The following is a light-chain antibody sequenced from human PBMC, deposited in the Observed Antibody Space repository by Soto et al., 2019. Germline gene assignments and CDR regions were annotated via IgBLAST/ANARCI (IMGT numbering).Light chain of an antibody. CDR2: EVS. J-gene: IGLJ2*01. V-gene: IGLV2-14*01. CDR1: SSDVGGYNH. CDR3: SSYTGTSTLVV. Sequence: QSVLTQPASVSGSPGQSITISCSGSSSDVGGYNHVSWYQQHPGKAPKVMIYEVSHRPSGVSHRFTGSKSGNTASLTISGLQAEDEADYYCSSYTGTSTLVVFGGRTKVTVL.